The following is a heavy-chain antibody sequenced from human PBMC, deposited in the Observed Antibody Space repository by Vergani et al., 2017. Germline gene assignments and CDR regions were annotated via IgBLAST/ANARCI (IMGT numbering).Heavy chain of an antibody. J-gene: IGHJ4*02. D-gene: IGHD2-2*01. Sequence: EVQLVESGGGLVKPGGSLRLSCAASGFTFGSYSMNWVRQAPGKGLEWVPSISSSSSYIYYADSVKGRFTSSRDNAKNSLYLQMNSLIAEDTAVYYCARSLSGVPAAISFDYWGQGTLVTVSS. CDR1: GFTFGSYS. V-gene: IGHV3-21*06. CDR2: ISSSSSYI. CDR3: ARSLSGVPAAISFDY.